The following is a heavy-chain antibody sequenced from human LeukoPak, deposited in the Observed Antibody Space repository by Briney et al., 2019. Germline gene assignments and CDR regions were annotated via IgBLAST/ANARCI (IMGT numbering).Heavy chain of an antibody. Sequence: GASVQVSCKASGYTFTSYAMNWVRQAPGQGLEWMGWINTNTGNPTYAQGFTGRFVFSLDTSVSTAYLQISSLKAEDTAVYYCARDQYGSSWFSWFDPWGQGTLVTVSS. CDR1: GYTFTSYA. CDR2: INTNTGNP. D-gene: IGHD6-13*01. CDR3: ARDQYGSSWFSWFDP. J-gene: IGHJ5*02. V-gene: IGHV7-4-1*02.